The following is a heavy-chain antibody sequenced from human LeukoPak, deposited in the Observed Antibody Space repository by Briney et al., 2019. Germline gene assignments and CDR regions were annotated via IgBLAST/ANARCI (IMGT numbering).Heavy chain of an antibody. Sequence: GGSLRLSCVGSGFYFDNYYMSWVRQAPGKGLEWVADIRHDGSDVYNVDSVRGRFTISRDNAKNSVFLQMNSLKDEDTAVYYCVRDGSGSDFSLDHWGQGTLVTVSS. CDR1: GFYFDNYY. CDR2: IRHDGSDV. D-gene: IGHD3-10*01. J-gene: IGHJ4*02. CDR3: VRDGSGSDFSLDH. V-gene: IGHV3-7*04.